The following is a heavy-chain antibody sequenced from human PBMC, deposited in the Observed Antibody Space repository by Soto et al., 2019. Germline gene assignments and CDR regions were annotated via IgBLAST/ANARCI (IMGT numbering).Heavy chain of an antibody. CDR1: GGSISSRDSY. D-gene: IGHD3-16*01. V-gene: IGHV4-39*01. Sequence: QVQVQESGPGLVRPSETLSLTCTVSGGSISSRDSYRGWIRQPPGKGLEWIGSLHYSGSTCYNPSLKSRVPISVDTAKNQLSLTVTSVTAADTAVYYCARGFGRSHFDYWGQATLVTVSP. CDR2: LHYSGST. J-gene: IGHJ4*02. CDR3: ARGFGRSHFDY.